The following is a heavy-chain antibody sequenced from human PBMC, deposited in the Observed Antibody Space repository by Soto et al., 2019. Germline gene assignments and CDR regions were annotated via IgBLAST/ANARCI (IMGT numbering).Heavy chain of an antibody. CDR2: IYWNDDK. CDR3: ARHPRPRDAFDI. Sequence: SGPTLVNPTQTLTLTCTFSGFSLSTSGVGVGWIRQPPGKALEWLALIYWNDDKRYSPSLKSRLTITKDTSKNQVVLTMTNMDPVDTATYYCARHPRPRDAFDIWGQGTMVTVSS. V-gene: IGHV2-5*01. CDR1: GFSLSTSGVG. J-gene: IGHJ3*02.